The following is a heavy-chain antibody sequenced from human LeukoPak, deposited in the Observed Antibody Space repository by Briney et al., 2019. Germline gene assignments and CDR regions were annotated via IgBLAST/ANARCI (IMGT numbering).Heavy chain of an antibody. V-gene: IGHV3-23*01. CDR3: ARNLGIYNY. D-gene: IGHD1-14*01. CDR2: ISGSGGST. CDR1: GFTFSSYA. Sequence: GGSLRLSCAASGFTFSSYAMSWVRQAPGKGLEWVSGISGSGGSTYYADSVKGRFTISRDNAKNSLYLQMNSLRAEDTAVYYCARNLGIYNYWGQGTLVTVSS. J-gene: IGHJ4*02.